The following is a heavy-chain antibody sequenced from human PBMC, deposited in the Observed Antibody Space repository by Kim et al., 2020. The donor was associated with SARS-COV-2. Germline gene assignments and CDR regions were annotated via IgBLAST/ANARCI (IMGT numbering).Heavy chain of an antibody. J-gene: IGHJ4*02. CDR2: IYWDDDK. Sequence: SGPTLVKPTQTLTLTCTFSGFSLSTSGVGVGWIRQPPGKALEWLALIYWDDDKRYSPSLKSRLTITKDTSKNQVVLTMTNMDPVDTATYYCARRGRWLQPFDYWGQGTLVTVSS. V-gene: IGHV2-5*02. CDR3: ARRGRWLQPFDY. D-gene: IGHD5-12*01. CDR1: GFSLSTSGVG.